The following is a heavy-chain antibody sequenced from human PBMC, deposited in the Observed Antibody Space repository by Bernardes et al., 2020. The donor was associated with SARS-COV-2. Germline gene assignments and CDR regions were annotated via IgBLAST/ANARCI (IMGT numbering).Heavy chain of an antibody. CDR3: ARSAGMDV. CDR1: GFDFSDYW. CDR2: IKRDGSET. Sequence: GGSLRLSCAGSGFDFSDYWMTWVRQAPGKGLEWVANIKRDGSETYYVDSVKGRFTISSDNVKNLVFLQMNSLRAEDTAVFYCARSAGMDVWGQGTMVTVSS. V-gene: IGHV3-7*03. J-gene: IGHJ6*02.